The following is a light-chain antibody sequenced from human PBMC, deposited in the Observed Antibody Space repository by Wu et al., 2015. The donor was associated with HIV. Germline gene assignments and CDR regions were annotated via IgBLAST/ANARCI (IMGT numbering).Light chain of an antibody. V-gene: IGKV1-17*03. CDR1: QDIRNY. CDR2: GAS. Sequence: DIQMTQSPSAMSASVGDRVTITCRASQDIRNYLAWFQQKPGKVPKRLIYGASSLQSGVPSRFSGSGSGTEFSLTISSQQPEDFATYYCLQHNTYPWTFGQGTKVEIK. CDR3: LQHNTYPWT. J-gene: IGKJ1*01.